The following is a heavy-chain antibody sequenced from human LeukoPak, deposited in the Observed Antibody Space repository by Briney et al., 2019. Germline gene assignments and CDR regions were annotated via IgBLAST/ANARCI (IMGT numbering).Heavy chain of an antibody. CDR3: ARDGRGYCGGDCFLSWFDP. J-gene: IGHJ5*02. CDR1: GFTFSSYW. Sequence: PGGSLRLSCAASGFTFSSYWMSWVRQAPGKGLEWEANIKQDGSEKYYVDSVKGRFTISRDNAKNSLYLQMSSLRADDTAVYYCARDGRGYCGGDCFLSWFDPWGQGTLVTVSS. V-gene: IGHV3-7*01. CDR2: IKQDGSEK. D-gene: IGHD2-21*02.